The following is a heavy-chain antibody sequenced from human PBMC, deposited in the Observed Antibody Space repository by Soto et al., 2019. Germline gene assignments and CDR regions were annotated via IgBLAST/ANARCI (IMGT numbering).Heavy chain of an antibody. D-gene: IGHD1-1*01. Sequence: GWSLRLSCAASGFTFSSYAMSWVRQAPGKGLEWVSAISSSGSSTYYADSVKGRFTISRDNSKNTLYLQMNSLRAEDTAVYYCAPGNGNYYYYGMDVRGQGTTVTVSS. CDR3: APGNGNYYYYGMDV. CDR2: ISSSGSST. J-gene: IGHJ6*02. V-gene: IGHV3-23*01. CDR1: GFTFSSYA.